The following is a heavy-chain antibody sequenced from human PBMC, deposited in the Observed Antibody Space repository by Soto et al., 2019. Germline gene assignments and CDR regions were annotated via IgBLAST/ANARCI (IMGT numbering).Heavy chain of an antibody. V-gene: IGHV3-23*04. CDR3: AKGTAVSTGDMAY. Sequence: EVQLVESGGGLVQPGGSLSLSCAASGFTFSSLAMTWVRQAPGKGLEWVSSLTGSGDSTYYAAPVKGRFTIARDNSKNTLYRQMNSLRGDAPALSYCAKGTAVSTGDMAYWGQGPLVTVSS. D-gene: IGHD4-17*01. CDR1: GFTFSSLA. J-gene: IGHJ4*02. CDR2: LTGSGDST.